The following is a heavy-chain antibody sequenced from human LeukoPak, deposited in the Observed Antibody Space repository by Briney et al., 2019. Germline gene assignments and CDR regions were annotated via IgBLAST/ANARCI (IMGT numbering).Heavy chain of an antibody. CDR1: GFTFSSYS. CDR2: ISSSSSYI. D-gene: IGHD1-7*01. CDR3: ARDPTWNYVL. Sequence: GGXLRLSCAASGFTFSSYSMNWVRQAPGKGLEWVSSISSSSSYIYYADSVKGRFTISRDNAKNSLYLQMNSLRAEDTAVYYCARDPTWNYVLWGQGTLVTVSS. J-gene: IGHJ4*02. V-gene: IGHV3-21*01.